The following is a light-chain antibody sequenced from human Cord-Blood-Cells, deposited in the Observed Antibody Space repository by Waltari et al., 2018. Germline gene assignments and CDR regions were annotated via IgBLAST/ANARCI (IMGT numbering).Light chain of an antibody. V-gene: IGKV1-12*01. Sequence: DIQMTQSPSSVSASVGDRVTIPCRASQGTSSWLAWYQQKPGKAPKLLIYAASSLQSGVPSRFSGSGSGTDFTLTISSLQPEDFATYYCQQANSFPPLTFGGGTKVEIK. CDR1: QGTSSW. J-gene: IGKJ4*01. CDR3: QQANSFPPLT. CDR2: AAS.